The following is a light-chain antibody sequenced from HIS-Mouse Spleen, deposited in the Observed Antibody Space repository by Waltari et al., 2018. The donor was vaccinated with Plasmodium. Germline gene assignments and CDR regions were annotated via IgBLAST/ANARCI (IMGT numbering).Light chain of an antibody. J-gene: IGKJ1*01. CDR2: AAS. V-gene: IGKV1D-8*02. CDR1: QGISSY. Sequence: AIWMIQSPSLLSASTGERATLSCRMSQGISSYLAWYQQKPGKAPGPLIYAASTFQSGVPASVSGSGSGTDFTLTISGLQSEDFATYYCQQYYSFPQTFGQGTKVEIK. CDR3: QQYYSFPQT.